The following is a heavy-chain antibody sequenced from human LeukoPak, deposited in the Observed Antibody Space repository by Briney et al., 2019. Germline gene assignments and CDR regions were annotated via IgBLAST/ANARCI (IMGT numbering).Heavy chain of an antibody. J-gene: IGHJ5*02. CDR3: ARDRPTDYDILTGRFDP. CDR1: GGTLSSYA. Sequence: SVKVSCKASGGTLSSYAISWVRQAPGQGLEWMGGIIPIFGTANYAQKFQGRVTITADESTSIAYMELSGLRSEDTAVYYCARDRPTDYDILTGRFDPWGQGTLVTVSS. V-gene: IGHV1-69*01. D-gene: IGHD3-9*01. CDR2: IIPIFGTA.